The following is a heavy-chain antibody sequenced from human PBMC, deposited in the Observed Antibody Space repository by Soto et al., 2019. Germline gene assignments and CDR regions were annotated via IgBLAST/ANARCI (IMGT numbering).Heavy chain of an antibody. CDR1: GFTSWDYD. CDR2: ISRSGNTM. V-gene: IGHV3-11*01. CDR3: VREGRSSTSCNTGCAFDI. J-gene: IGHJ3*02. Sequence: GGSLRLSCAASGFTSWDYDMSWIRQAPGKGREWVSYISRSGNTMYYGDYVKGRFTISRDNAENSVLLQMISLRAEDTAVYYCVREGRSSTSCNTGCAFDIWGQGTMVTVSS. D-gene: IGHD2-2*02.